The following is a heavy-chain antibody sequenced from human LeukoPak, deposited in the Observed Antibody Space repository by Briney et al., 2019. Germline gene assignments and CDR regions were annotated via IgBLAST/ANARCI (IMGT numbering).Heavy chain of an antibody. CDR3: ARHFSGHWYRGFDY. Sequence: PSETLSLTCTVSDGSISSGSYYWGWIRQPPGKGLEWIGSIYYSGSTYYNPSLKSRVTISLDTSKNQFSLKLNPVTAADTSVYSCARHFSGHWYRGFDYWGQGTLVTVSS. CDR2: IYYSGST. D-gene: IGHD6-13*01. J-gene: IGHJ4*02. CDR1: DGSISSGSYY. V-gene: IGHV4-39*01.